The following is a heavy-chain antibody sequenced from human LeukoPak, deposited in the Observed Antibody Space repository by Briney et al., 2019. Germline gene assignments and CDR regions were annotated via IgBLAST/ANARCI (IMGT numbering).Heavy chain of an antibody. CDR3: ARVIVVVVAATFWFDP. CDR2: INHSGST. D-gene: IGHD2-15*01. CDR1: GGSFSGYY. J-gene: IGHJ5*02. V-gene: IGHV4-34*01. Sequence: PSETLSLTCAVYGGSFSGYYWSWIRQPPGKGLEWIGEINHSGSTNYNPPLKSRVTISVDTSKNQFSLKLSSVTAADTAVYYCARVIVVVVAATFWFDPWGQGTLVTVSS.